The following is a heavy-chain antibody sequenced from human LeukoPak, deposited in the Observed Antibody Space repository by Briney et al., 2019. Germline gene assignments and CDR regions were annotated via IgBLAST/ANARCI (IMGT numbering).Heavy chain of an antibody. CDR1: GGTFSSYA. Sequence: ASVKVSCKASGGTFSSYAISWVRQAPGQGLEWMGGIIPIFGTANYAQKFQGRVTITADESTSTAYMELSSLRSEDTAVYYCARDLSAGDSSGYYYYYYGMDVWGQGTTVTVSS. CDR2: IIPIFGTA. J-gene: IGHJ6*02. V-gene: IGHV1-69*13. CDR3: ARDLSAGDSSGYYYYYYGMDV. D-gene: IGHD3-22*01.